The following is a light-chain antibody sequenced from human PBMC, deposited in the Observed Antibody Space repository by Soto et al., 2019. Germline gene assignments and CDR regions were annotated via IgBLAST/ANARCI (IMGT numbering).Light chain of an antibody. Sequence: QSVLTQPPSASGTPGQRVTISCSGSRSNIGSNYVYWYQQLPGTAPKLLIYSNNQRPSGVPDRFSGSKSGTSASLAISGLRSEDEADYYCAAWDGSLSGPVFGGGTKLTVL. J-gene: IGLJ3*02. V-gene: IGLV1-47*02. CDR2: SNN. CDR3: AAWDGSLSGPV. CDR1: RSNIGSNY.